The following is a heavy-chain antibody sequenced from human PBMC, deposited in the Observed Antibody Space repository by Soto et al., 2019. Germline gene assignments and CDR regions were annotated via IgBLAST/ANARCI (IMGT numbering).Heavy chain of an antibody. Sequence: QVLLVQSGAEVRKPGASVRLSCKTSGYTFRTYSIHWVRQAPGQGLEWMGIIDPTGGDTNYAQKFTGRVTMTSDTSTRTVYMHLSSLRSDDSAFYYCARVEGNTFVLPYWGQGTLVTVSS. CDR2: IDPTGGDT. D-gene: IGHD3-3*02. J-gene: IGHJ4*02. CDR1: GYTFRTYS. V-gene: IGHV1-46*01. CDR3: ARVEGNTFVLPY.